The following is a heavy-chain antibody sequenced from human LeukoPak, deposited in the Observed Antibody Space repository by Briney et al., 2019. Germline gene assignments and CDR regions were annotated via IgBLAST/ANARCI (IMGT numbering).Heavy chain of an antibody. CDR3: ARVAGAAAFDS. D-gene: IGHD6-13*01. J-gene: IGHJ4*02. CDR1: GFTFSTYS. Sequence: PGGSLRLSCAASGFTFSTYSMNWVRQAPGKGLEWVSSISSNSRYRYYADSMRGRFTISRDNAKNSLYLQMNSLKPEDTAVYYCARVAGAAAFDSWGQGTLVTVSS. CDR2: ISSNSRYR. V-gene: IGHV3-21*06.